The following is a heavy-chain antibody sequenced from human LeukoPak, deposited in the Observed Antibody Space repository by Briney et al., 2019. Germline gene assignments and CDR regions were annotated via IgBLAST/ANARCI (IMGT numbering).Heavy chain of an antibody. V-gene: IGHV1-24*01. Sequence: ASVKVSCKVSGYTLTELSMHWVRQAPGKGLEWIGGFDPEDGETIYAQKFQGRVTMTEDTSTDTAYMELSSLRSEDTAVYYCATVRGRKYYDSSGYPFDYWGQGTLVTVSS. D-gene: IGHD3-22*01. CDR3: ATVRGRKYYDSSGYPFDY. CDR1: GYTLTELS. CDR2: FDPEDGET. J-gene: IGHJ4*02.